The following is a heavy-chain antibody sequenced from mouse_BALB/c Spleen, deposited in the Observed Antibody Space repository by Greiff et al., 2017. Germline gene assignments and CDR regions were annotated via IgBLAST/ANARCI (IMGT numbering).Heavy chain of an antibody. CDR2: INPGSGGT. Sequence: QVQLKESGAELVRPGTSVKVSCKASGYAFTNYLIEWVKQRPGQGLEWIGVINPGSGGTNYNEKFKGKATLTADKSSSTAYMQLSSLTSDDSAVYFCARSETSWFAYWGQGTLVTVAA. CDR3: ARSETSWFAY. CDR1: GYAFTNYL. V-gene: IGHV1-54*03. J-gene: IGHJ3*01.